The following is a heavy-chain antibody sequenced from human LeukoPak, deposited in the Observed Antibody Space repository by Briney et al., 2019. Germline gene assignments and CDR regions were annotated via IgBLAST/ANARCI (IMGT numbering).Heavy chain of an antibody. V-gene: IGHV1-18*01. CDR3: VRDGGVLFGEFPFDY. Sequence: GASVKVSCKASGYTFTSFGISRVRQAPGQGLEWMGWISAYNLNTNYAQKLQGRVTMTTDTSTSTAYMELRSLRSDDTAVYYCVRDGGVLFGEFPFDYWGQGTLVTVSS. CDR1: GYTFTSFG. J-gene: IGHJ4*02. D-gene: IGHD3-10*02. CDR2: ISAYNLNT.